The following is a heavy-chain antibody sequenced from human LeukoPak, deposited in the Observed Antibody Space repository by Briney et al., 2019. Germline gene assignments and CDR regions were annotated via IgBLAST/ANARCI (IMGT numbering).Heavy chain of an antibody. J-gene: IGHJ6*02. Sequence: PSETLSLTCTVSGGSISSYYWSWIRQPPGKGLEWIGYIYYSGSTNYNPSLKSRVTISVDTSKNQFSLKLSSVTAADTAVYYCARHMIRSSGWYGDYYYGMDVWGQGTTVTVSS. V-gene: IGHV4-59*08. CDR1: GGSISSYY. CDR3: ARHMIRSSGWYGDYYYGMDV. D-gene: IGHD6-19*01. CDR2: IYYSGST.